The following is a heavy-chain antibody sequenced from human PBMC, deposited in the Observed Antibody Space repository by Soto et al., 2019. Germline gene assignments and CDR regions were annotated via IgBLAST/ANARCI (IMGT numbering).Heavy chain of an antibody. J-gene: IGHJ6*03. D-gene: IGHD2-15*01. CDR1: GYTFTSYG. Sequence: GASVKVSCKASGYTFTSYGISWVRQAPGQGLEWMGWISAYNGNTNYAQKLQGRVTMTTDTSTSTAYMELRSLRSDDTAVYYCARRPRVVLVAARSYYYYYYMAVWGKGTTVTVSS. CDR2: ISAYNGNT. CDR3: ARRPRVVLVAARSYYYYYYMAV. V-gene: IGHV1-18*01.